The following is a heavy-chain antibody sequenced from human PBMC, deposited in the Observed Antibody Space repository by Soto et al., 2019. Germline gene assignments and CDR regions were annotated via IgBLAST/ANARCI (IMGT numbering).Heavy chain of an antibody. Sequence: EVQLVESGGGLIQPGGSLTLSCAASGLPVSTNYMSWVRQAPGKGLEWVSVIYNDGKTYYADSVKGRFTISRDASNNTLHLQMDSLRDEDTAVYYCVRPLPSGQNYGMDVWGQGTTVTVSS. V-gene: IGHV3-53*01. CDR3: VRPLPSGQNYGMDV. D-gene: IGHD3-10*01. CDR1: GLPVSTNY. CDR2: IYNDGKT. J-gene: IGHJ6*02.